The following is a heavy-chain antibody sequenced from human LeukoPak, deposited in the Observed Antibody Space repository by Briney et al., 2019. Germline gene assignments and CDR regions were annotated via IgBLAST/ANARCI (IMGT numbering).Heavy chain of an antibody. Sequence: PSETLSLTCTVSGGSISSGDYYWSWIRQPPGKGLEWIGYIYYSGSTYYNPSLKSRVTISVDTSKNQFSLKLSSVTATDTAVYYCARHFGPSGYDLRFVWGQGTLVTVSS. V-gene: IGHV4-30-4*08. CDR3: ARHFGPSGYDLRFV. CDR2: IYYSGST. J-gene: IGHJ4*02. CDR1: GGSISSGDYY. D-gene: IGHD5-12*01.